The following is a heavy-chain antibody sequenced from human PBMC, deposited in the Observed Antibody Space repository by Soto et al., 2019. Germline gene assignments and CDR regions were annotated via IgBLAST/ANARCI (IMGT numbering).Heavy chain of an antibody. D-gene: IGHD3-9*01. J-gene: IGHJ4*02. CDR3: AKDLGLGVIAGYPHDC. CDR2: ISVSGANT. V-gene: IGHV3-23*01. CDR1: GFTFNNYA. Sequence: QLLDSGGGLVQPGGSLRLSCAASGFTFNNYAMSWVRQAPGKGLEWVSTISVSGANTYYADSVKGRFTISRDDSKNTLYLQMNSLGAEDTAVYYCAKDLGLGVIAGYPHDCWGQGTLVTVSS.